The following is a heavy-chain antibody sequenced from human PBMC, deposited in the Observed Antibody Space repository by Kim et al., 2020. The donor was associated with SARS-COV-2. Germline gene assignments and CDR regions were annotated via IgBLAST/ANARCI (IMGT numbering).Heavy chain of an antibody. J-gene: IGHJ4*02. V-gene: IGHV3-64D*09. CDR3: VKPSYGSGNNYMASFFDF. Sequence: GGSLRLSCSASGFSFSVYTMHWVRQAPGKGLEYVSAISSNGGITYYADSVKGRFTISRDNSKNTLYLQMSSLRAEDTALYYCVKPSYGSGNNYMASFFDFWGQGTLVTVSS. CDR1: GFSFSVYT. CDR2: ISSNGGIT. D-gene: IGHD3-10*01.